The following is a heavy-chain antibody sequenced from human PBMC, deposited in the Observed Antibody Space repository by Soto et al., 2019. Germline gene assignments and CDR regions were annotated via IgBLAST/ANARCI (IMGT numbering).Heavy chain of an antibody. D-gene: IGHD5-18*01. CDR1: GFTFRAYS. V-gene: IGHV3-21*06. CDR3: ARDLLEGYGHARQPDY. J-gene: IGHJ4*02. Sequence: PGGSLRLSCVASGFTFRAYSMSWVRQGPGQGLEWVSSITSSSTYIYYTRSVEGRFTISRDDAKNSLHLQMNSLRAEDTAVYYCARDLLEGYGHARQPDYWGQGTLVTVSS. CDR2: ITSSSTYI.